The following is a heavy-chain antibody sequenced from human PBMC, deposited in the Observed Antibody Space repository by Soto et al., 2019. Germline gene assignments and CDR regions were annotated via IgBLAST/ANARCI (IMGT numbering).Heavy chain of an antibody. CDR3: ARDLNDCPTNYGMDV. CDR2: IYYSGST. J-gene: IGHJ6*04. D-gene: IGHD2-21*01. CDR1: GGSISSYY. V-gene: IGHV4-59*01. Sequence: PSETLSLTCTASGGSISSYYWSWIRQPPGKGLEWIGYIYYSGSTNYNPSLKSRVTISVDTSKNQFSLKLSSVTAADTAVYYCARDLNDCPTNYGMDVWGKGTTVTVSS.